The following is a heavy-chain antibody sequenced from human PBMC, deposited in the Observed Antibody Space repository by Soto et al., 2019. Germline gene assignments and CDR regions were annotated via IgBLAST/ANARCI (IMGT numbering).Heavy chain of an antibody. J-gene: IGHJ4*02. D-gene: IGHD4-17*01. CDR2: IYADGTT. Sequence: EVPLVESGGGLVQPGGSLRLSCVVSGFSVSNNYMSWVRQAPGMRLDWVSVIYADGTTYYVDSVKGRFTISRHNSRNTLYLQMDSVRTEDTVVYYCARGGGPFINSVTNPFDYWGQGTLVTVSS. V-gene: IGHV3-53*04. CDR3: ARGGGPFINSVTNPFDY. CDR1: GFSVSNNY.